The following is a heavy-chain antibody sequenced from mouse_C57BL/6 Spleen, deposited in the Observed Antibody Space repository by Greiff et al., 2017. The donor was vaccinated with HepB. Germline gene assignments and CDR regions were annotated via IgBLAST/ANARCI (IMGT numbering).Heavy chain of an antibody. Sequence: QVQLQQPGAELVKPGASVKLSCQASGYTFTSYWLHWVKQRPGQGLEWIGMIHPNSGSTNYNEKFKSKATLTVDKSSSTAYMQLSSLTSEDSAVYYCAGDYYSSSTFAYWGQGTLVTVSA. CDR2: IHPNSGST. J-gene: IGHJ3*01. CDR1: GYTFTSYW. V-gene: IGHV1-64*01. D-gene: IGHD1-1*01. CDR3: AGDYYSSSTFAY.